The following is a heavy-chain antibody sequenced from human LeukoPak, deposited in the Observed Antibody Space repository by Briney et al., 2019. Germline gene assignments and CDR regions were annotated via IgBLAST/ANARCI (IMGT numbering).Heavy chain of an antibody. CDR3: ASARIADRWSGTQFDP. D-gene: IGHD3-3*01. CDR2: IYYSGST. V-gene: IGHV4-59*01. J-gene: IGHJ5*02. CDR1: GVSISSNY. Sequence: SETLSLTCTVSGVSISSNYWSWLRQSPGKGLEWIGYIYYSGSTNYNPSLKSRVTISVDTSKNQFTLTLTSVTAADTAVYYCASARIADRWSGTQFDPWGQGTLVTVSS.